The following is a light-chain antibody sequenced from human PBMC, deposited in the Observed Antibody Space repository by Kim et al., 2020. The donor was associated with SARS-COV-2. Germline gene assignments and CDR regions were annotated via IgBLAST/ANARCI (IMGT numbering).Light chain of an antibody. V-gene: IGKV4-1*01. CDR2: WAS. CDR1: QSVLYSSNNKNY. J-gene: IGKJ1*01. CDR3: QQYYSTPRT. Sequence: ATINCKSSQSVLYSSNNKNYLAWYQQKSGQPPKVLFYWASTRESGVPDRFSGSGSATDFTLTISSLQAEDVAVYYCQQYYSTPRTFGQGTRVEIK.